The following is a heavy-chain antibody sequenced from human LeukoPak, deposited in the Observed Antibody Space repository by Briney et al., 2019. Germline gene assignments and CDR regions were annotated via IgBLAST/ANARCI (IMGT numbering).Heavy chain of an antibody. V-gene: IGHV3-20*04. Sequence: GGSLRLSCAASGFTFDDYGMSWVRQAPGKGLEWVSGINWDGGSTGYADSVKGRFTISRDNAKNSLYLQMNSLRAEDTALYYCARDSLRYFDWLLKGDNAFDIWGQGTVVTVSS. CDR2: INWDGGST. D-gene: IGHD3-9*01. J-gene: IGHJ3*02. CDR3: ARDSLRYFDWLLKGDNAFDI. CDR1: GFTFDDYG.